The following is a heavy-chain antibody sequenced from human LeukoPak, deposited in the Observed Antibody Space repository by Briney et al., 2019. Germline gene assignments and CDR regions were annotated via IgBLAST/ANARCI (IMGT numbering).Heavy chain of an antibody. CDR2: VYHSGGA. CDR3: AYNRNFALDN. Sequence: SETLSLTCAVSGASIASHSWRSRVRQPPGKGLEWIGEVYHSGGANYKPSLKSRVTISVDTSRNHFSLKLTSVTAADTAVYFCAYNRNFALDNWGQGTLVTVSS. CDR1: GASIASHSW. J-gene: IGHJ4*01. V-gene: IGHV4/OR15-8*01. D-gene: IGHD1-14*01.